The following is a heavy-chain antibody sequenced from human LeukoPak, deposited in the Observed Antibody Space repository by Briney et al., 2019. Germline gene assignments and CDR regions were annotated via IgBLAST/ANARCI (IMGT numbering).Heavy chain of an antibody. CDR1: VYTFTGYN. J-gene: IGHJ4*02. CDR2: INPNSDGT. Sequence: GPSLKVSCEPSVYTFTGYNMHWVRQAPGQGVEWMGGINPNSDGTNYAPKFQSRVTMTRDTSISTAYMQLSSLRSEDTAVYCCARSYSYGSRPFFDYWGQGTLVSVPS. CDR3: ARSYSYGSRPFFDY. D-gene: IGHD5-18*01. V-gene: IGHV1-2*02.